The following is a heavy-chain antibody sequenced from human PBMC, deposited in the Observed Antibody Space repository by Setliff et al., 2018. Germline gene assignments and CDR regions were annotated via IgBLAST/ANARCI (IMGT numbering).Heavy chain of an antibody. CDR1: GYIFTNYW. Sequence: GESLKISCKGSGYIFTNYWIAWVRQMPGKGLEWMGIINPRDSDTRYSPSFQGQVTISADKSISTAYLQWGSLKASDTAIYYRARSHYYDSSGYPLGAFDIWGQGTMVTVSS. D-gene: IGHD3-22*01. CDR3: ARSHYYDSSGYPLGAFDI. J-gene: IGHJ3*02. V-gene: IGHV5-51*01. CDR2: INPRDSDT.